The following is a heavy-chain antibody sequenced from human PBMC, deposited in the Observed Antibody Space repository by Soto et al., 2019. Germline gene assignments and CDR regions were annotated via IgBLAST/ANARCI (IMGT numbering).Heavy chain of an antibody. Sequence: GGSLRLSCAASGFTFSSYSMNWVRQAPGKGLEWVSSISSSSSYIYYADSVKGRFTISRDNAKNSLYLQMNSLRAEDTAVYYCARAGSGYAPFDYWGQGTLVTVSS. CDR2: ISSSSSYI. V-gene: IGHV3-21*01. D-gene: IGHD5-12*01. CDR1: GFTFSSYS. J-gene: IGHJ4*02. CDR3: ARAGSGYAPFDY.